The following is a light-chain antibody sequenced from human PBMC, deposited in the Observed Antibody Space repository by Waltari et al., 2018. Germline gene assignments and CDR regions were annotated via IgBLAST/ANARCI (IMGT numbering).Light chain of an antibody. J-gene: IGLJ2*01. V-gene: IGLV2-14*01. CDR1: SSDVGGYNY. Sequence: QSALTQPASVSGSPGQSITISCTGTSSDVGGYNYVSWYQQHPGKAPKRMIYDVSNRPSVVSNRSQDSRSGNRAYLTMSGLQAEDEAEYYCSSYTSRSTVVFGGGTKLTVL. CDR2: DVS. CDR3: SSYTSRSTVV.